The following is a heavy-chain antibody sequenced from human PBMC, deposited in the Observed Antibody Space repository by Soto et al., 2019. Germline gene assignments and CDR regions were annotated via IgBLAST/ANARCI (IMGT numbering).Heavy chain of an antibody. D-gene: IGHD2-8*01. CDR2: IYYSGST. CDR1: GGSISSSSYY. J-gene: IGHJ4*02. Sequence: QLQLQESGPGLVKPSETLSLTCTVSGGSISSSSYYWGWIRQPPGEGLEWIGSIYYSGSTYYNPSLKSRVTISVDTSKNQFSLKLRSVTAADTAVYYCARADIVLMVYATPHFDYWGQGTLVTVSS. CDR3: ARADIVLMVYATPHFDY. V-gene: IGHV4-39*01.